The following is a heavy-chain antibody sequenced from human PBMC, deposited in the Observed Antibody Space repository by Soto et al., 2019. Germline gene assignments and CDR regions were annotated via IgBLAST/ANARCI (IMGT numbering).Heavy chain of an antibody. V-gene: IGHV3-48*01. Sequence: PGGSLRLSCAASGFTFSSYSMNWVRQAPGKGLEWVSYISSSSSTIYYADSVKGRFTISRDNAKNSLYLQMNSLRAEDTAVYYCAREFFTVFGAVPWFEPWGQGTRVNVSS. J-gene: IGHJ5*02. CDR3: AREFFTVFGAVPWFEP. CDR2: ISSSSSTI. CDR1: GFTFSSYS. D-gene: IGHD3-3*01.